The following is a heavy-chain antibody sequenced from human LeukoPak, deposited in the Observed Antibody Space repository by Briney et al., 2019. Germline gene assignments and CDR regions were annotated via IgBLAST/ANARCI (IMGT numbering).Heavy chain of an antibody. J-gene: IGHJ3*02. CDR1: GGSISSYY. D-gene: IGHD3-22*01. V-gene: IGHV4-59*12. CDR2: IYYSGST. Sequence: SETLSLTCTVSGGSISSYYWSWIRQPPGRGLEWIGYIYYSGSTNYNPSLKSRVTISLDTSKNQFSLKLSSVTAADTAVYYCARVPPTMSYAFDIWGQGTMVTVSS. CDR3: ARVPPTMSYAFDI.